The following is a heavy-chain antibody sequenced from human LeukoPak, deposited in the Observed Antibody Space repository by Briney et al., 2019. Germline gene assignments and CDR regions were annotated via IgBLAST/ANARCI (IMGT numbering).Heavy chain of an antibody. D-gene: IGHD2-8*01. J-gene: IGHJ6*02. Sequence: GGSLRLSCAASGFTVSSNYMSWARQAPGKGLGWVSVIYSGGSTYYADSVKGRFTISRDNSKNTLYLQMNSLRAEDTAVYYCARDAKWANYYYYGMDVWGQGTTVTVSS. CDR1: GFTVSSNY. CDR2: IYSGGST. CDR3: ARDAKWANYYYYGMDV. V-gene: IGHV3-66*02.